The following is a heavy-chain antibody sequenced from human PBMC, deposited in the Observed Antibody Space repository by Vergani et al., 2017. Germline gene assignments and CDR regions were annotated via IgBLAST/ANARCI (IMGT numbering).Heavy chain of an antibody. D-gene: IGHD6-13*01. CDR1: GYTFTSYD. CDR2: MNPNSGNT. J-gene: IGHJ6*03. V-gene: IGHV1-8*01. CDR3: ARGVRQQLANREGYNYYMDV. Sequence: QVQLVQSGAEVKKPGASVKVSCKASGYTFTSYDINWVRQATGQGLEWMGWMNPNSGNTGYAQKFQGRVTMTRNTSISTAYMELSSLRSEDTAVYYCARGVRQQLANREGYNYYMDVWGKGTTVTVSS.